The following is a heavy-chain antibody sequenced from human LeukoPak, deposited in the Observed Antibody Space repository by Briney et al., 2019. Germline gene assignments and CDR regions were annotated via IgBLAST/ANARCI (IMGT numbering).Heavy chain of an antibody. D-gene: IGHD6-13*01. CDR2: ISYDGSNK. J-gene: IGHJ3*02. CDR3: AKVIRAYSSSWLDAFDI. Sequence: GRSLRLSCAASGFTFSSYGMHWVRQAPGKGLEWVAVISYDGSNKYYADSVKGRFTISRDNSKTTLYLQMNSLRAEDTAVYYCAKVIRAYSSSWLDAFDIWGQGTMVTVSS. V-gene: IGHV3-30*18. CDR1: GFTFSSYG.